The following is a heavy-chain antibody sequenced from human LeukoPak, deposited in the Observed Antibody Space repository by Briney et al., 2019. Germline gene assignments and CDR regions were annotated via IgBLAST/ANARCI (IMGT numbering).Heavy chain of an antibody. Sequence: GGSLRLSCAASGFTFSSYAMSWVRQAPGKGLEWVSAISGSGGSTYYADSVKGRFTISRDNSKNTLYLQMNSLRAEDTAVYYCAKIDVDDFWSGYYFSSEYYFDYWGQGTLVTVSS. J-gene: IGHJ4*02. CDR2: ISGSGGST. V-gene: IGHV3-23*01. D-gene: IGHD3-3*01. CDR1: GFTFSSYA. CDR3: AKIDVDDFWSGYYFSSEYYFDY.